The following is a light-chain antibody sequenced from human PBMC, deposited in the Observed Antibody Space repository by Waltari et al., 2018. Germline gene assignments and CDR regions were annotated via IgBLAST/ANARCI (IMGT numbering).Light chain of an antibody. J-gene: IGKJ2*01. V-gene: IGKV3-11*01. CDR1: QSVNSF. CDR3: QQRVNWYA. CDR2: DAS. Sequence: EIVLTQSPVTLSLSLGERATLSCRASQSVNSFRAWYQQKPGQAPSLLIYDASNRASGVPVRFRGSGSGTDFTLIISDLEPEDSGVYYCQQRVNWYAFGQGTKLEI.